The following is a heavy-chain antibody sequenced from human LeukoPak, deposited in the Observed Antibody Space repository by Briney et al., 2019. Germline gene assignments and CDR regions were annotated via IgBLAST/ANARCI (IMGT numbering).Heavy chain of an antibody. J-gene: IGHJ4*02. D-gene: IGHD2-2*01. Sequence: GGSLRLSCAASGFTFSSYSMNWVRQAPGKGLEWVSSISSSSSYIYYADSVKGRFTISRDNAKNSLYLQMNSLRAEDTAVYYCARDLGRYCSSTSCYPWYYWGQGTLVTVSS. CDR1: GFTFSSYS. CDR2: ISSSSSYI. CDR3: ARDLGRYCSSTSCYPWYY. V-gene: IGHV3-21*01.